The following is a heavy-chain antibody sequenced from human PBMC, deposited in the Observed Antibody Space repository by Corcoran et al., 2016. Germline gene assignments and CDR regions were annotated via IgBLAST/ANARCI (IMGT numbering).Heavy chain of an antibody. CDR2: INPSGGST. CDR3: ARALGVLLWFGESNYGMDV. CDR1: GYTFTSYY. Sequence: QVQLVQSGAEVKKPGASVKVSCKASGYTFTSYYMHWVRQAPGQGLEWMGIINPSGGSTSYAQKFQGRVTMTRDTSTSTVYMELRSLRSEDPAVYYCARALGVLLWFGESNYGMDVWGQGTTVTVSS. V-gene: IGHV1-46*01. D-gene: IGHD3-10*01. J-gene: IGHJ6*02.